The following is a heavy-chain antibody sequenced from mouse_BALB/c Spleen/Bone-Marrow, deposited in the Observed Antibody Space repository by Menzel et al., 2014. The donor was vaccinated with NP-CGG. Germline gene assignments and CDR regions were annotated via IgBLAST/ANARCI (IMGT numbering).Heavy chain of an antibody. Sequence: DVKLVESGPSLVKPSQTLSLTCSVTGDSITSGYWNWIRKFPGSKLEYMGHISYSGSTYYNPSLKSRISITRATSKNQFYLQLDSVTTEDTATYYCARRDYGKHFDVWGAGTTVTVSS. V-gene: IGHV3-8*02. CDR2: ISYSGST. CDR1: GDSITSGY. CDR3: ARRDYGKHFDV. J-gene: IGHJ1*01. D-gene: IGHD2-1*01.